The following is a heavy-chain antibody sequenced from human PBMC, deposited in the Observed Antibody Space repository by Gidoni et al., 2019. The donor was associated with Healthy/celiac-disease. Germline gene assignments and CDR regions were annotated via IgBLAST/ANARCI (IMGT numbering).Heavy chain of an antibody. CDR1: GGSISSGGYY. CDR3: ARDCSSTSCFNSYDAFDI. Sequence: QVQLPESGPGLVKPSQPLSPTCTVPGGSISSGGYYWSWLCQHPGKGLEWMGYIYYSGSTYYNPSLKTRVTISVDTSKNQFSLKLSSVTAADTAVYYCARDCSSTSCFNSYDAFDIWGQGTMVTVSS. J-gene: IGHJ3*02. V-gene: IGHV4-31*03. D-gene: IGHD2-2*01. CDR2: IYYSGST.